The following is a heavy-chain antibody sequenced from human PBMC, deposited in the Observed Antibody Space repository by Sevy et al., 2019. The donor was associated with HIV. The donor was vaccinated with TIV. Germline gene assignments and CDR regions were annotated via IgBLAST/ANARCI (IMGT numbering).Heavy chain of an antibody. CDR2: ISYGGSNK. CDR1: GFTFSSYG. V-gene: IGHV3-30*18. CDR3: AKEGLQLEAYYFDY. D-gene: IGHD6-13*01. J-gene: IGHJ4*02. Sequence: GGSLRLSCAASGFTFSSYGMHWVRQAPGKGLEWVAVISYGGSNKYYADSVKGRFTISRDNSKNTLYLQMNSLRAEDTAVYYCAKEGLQLEAYYFDYWGQGTLVTVSS.